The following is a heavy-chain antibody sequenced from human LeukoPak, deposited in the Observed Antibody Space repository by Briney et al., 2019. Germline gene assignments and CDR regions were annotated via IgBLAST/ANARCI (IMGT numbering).Heavy chain of an antibody. CDR1: GGTFSSYA. V-gene: IGHV1-69*13. CDR2: IIPIFGTA. Sequence: GASVKVSCKASGGTFSSYATSWVRQAPGQGLEWMGGIIPIFGTANYAQKFQGRVTITADESTSTAYMELSSLRSEDTAVYYCARGGYYYDSSGYPDYWGQGTLVTVSS. J-gene: IGHJ4*02. CDR3: ARGGYYYDSSGYPDY. D-gene: IGHD3-22*01.